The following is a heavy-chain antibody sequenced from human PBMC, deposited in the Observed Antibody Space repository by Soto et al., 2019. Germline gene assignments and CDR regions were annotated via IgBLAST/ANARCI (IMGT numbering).Heavy chain of an antibody. CDR3: ARHSGRFGIAGAGVDS. Sequence: PSETLSLTCTVSGGSIRDSNYYWGWIRQSPGKGLEWIGSVYYSGPTYYKPSLQSQVTISVDTSKNQFSLSLRSVTATDTAVYFCARHSGRFGIAGAGVDSWGQGTRVTVSS. CDR1: GGSIRDSNYY. CDR2: VYYSGPT. D-gene: IGHD6-19*01. V-gene: IGHV4-39*01. J-gene: IGHJ5*01.